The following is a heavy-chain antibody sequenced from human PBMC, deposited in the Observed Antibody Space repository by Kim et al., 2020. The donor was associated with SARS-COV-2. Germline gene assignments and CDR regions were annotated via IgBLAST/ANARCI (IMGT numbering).Heavy chain of an antibody. D-gene: IGHD3-10*01. Sequence: GGSLRLSCAASGFTFSSCAIHWVRQVPGKGLEWVAVISYDGCNKNYADSVKGRFTISRDNSKNTLYLQMNSLRAEDTASDYCARAPWSRLRGLTYSYYGMDVGVQGTTVTVSS. CDR2: ISYDGCNK. V-gene: IGHV3-30-3*01. CDR3: ARAPWSRLRGLTYSYYGMDV. J-gene: IGHJ6*02. CDR1: GFTFSSCA.